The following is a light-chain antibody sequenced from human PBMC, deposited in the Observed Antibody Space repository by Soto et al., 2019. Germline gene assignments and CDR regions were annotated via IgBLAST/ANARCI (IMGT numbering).Light chain of an antibody. CDR2: DVS. CDR1: SSDVGGYNY. Sequence: QSALTQPRSVSGSPGQSVTISCTGTSSDVGGYNYVSWYQQHPGKVPKLMIYDVSKRPSWVPDRFSGSKSGITASLTISGLQAEDEADYYCCLYAGSLWVFGTGTKLTVL. J-gene: IGLJ1*01. CDR3: CLYAGSLWV. V-gene: IGLV2-11*01.